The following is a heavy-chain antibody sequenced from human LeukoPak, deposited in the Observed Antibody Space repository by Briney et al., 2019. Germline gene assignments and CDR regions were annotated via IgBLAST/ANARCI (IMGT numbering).Heavy chain of an antibody. Sequence: PGGSLRLSCAASGFTFSSYSMNWVRQAPGKGLEWVSSISSSSSYIYYADSVKGRFTISRDNAKNSLYLQMNSLRAEDTAVYYCARDVVGTAFWAGDYDYWGQGTLVTVSS. CDR3: ARDVVGTAFWAGDYDY. J-gene: IGHJ4*02. D-gene: IGHD3/OR15-3a*01. CDR2: ISSSSSYI. V-gene: IGHV3-21*01. CDR1: GFTFSSYS.